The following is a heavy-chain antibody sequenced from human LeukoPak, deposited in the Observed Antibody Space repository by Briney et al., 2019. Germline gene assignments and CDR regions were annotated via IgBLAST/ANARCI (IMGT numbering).Heavy chain of an antibody. V-gene: IGHV3-43*01. Sequence: GGSLRLSCVVSGFTFSSYAMHWVRQAPGKGLEWVSLISWDEISTYYADSVKGRFTISRDNSKDSLDLQMNSLRTEDTALYYCAKDPSRGYYYFDYWGQGTLVTVSS. D-gene: IGHD6-25*01. CDR2: ISWDEIST. CDR1: GFTFSSYA. J-gene: IGHJ4*02. CDR3: AKDPSRGYYYFDY.